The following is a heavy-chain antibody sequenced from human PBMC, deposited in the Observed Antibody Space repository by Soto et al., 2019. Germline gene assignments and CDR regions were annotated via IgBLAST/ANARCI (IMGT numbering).Heavy chain of an antibody. Sequence: ASVKVSCKASGYTFSSYHISWVRQAPGQGLEWMGWISAYNGNTNYAQKLQGRLTITKDTSKNQVVLTMTNMDPIDTATYYCVHATPVTTGGDYWGQGTLVTVSS. CDR3: VHATPVTTGGDY. CDR1: GYTFSSYH. D-gene: IGHD4-17*01. J-gene: IGHJ4*02. CDR2: ISAYNGNT. V-gene: IGHV1-18*01.